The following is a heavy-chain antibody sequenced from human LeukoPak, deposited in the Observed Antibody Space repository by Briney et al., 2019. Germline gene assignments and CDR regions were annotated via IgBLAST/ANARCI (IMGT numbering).Heavy chain of an antibody. D-gene: IGHD6-13*01. V-gene: IGHV1-18*04. CDR2: ISAYNGNT. CDR1: GYTFTGYY. Sequence: GASVKVSCKASGYTFTGYYMHWVRQAPGQGLEWMGWISAYNGNTNYAQKLQGRVTMTTDTSTSTAYMELRSLRSDDTAVYYCASSTIAAAGTNGIGVAFDIWGQGTMVTVSS. J-gene: IGHJ3*02. CDR3: ASSTIAAAGTNGIGVAFDI.